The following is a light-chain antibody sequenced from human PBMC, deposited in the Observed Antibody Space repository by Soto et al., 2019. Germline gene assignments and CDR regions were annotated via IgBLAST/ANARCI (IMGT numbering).Light chain of an antibody. V-gene: IGKV1-12*01. CDR3: HQANTFPPRT. CDR2: AAS. J-gene: IGKJ3*01. Sequence: DIQMTQSPSFISASVGDRVTITCRASRGISTWLGWYQQNPGKAPKLLIYAASTLQSGVPSRFTGSGSGTHFTLTISRLQPEDFATYYCHQANTFPPRTFGPGTTVEIK. CDR1: RGISTW.